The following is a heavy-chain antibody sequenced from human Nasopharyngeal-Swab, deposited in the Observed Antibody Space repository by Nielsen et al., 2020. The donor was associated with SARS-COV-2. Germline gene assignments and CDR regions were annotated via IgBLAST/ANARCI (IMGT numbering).Heavy chain of an antibody. CDR3: ASDPYYDTNDDAFDI. CDR2: IKKDGSEK. D-gene: IGHD3-22*01. J-gene: IGHJ3*02. Sequence: VRQAPGKGLEWVANIKKDGSEKYYVDSVKGRFTISRDNAKNSLYLQMNSLRAEDTAVYYCASDPYYDTNDDAFDIWGQGTMVTVSS. V-gene: IGHV3-7*01.